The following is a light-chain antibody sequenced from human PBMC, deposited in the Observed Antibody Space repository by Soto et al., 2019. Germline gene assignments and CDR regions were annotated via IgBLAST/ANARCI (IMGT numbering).Light chain of an antibody. J-gene: IGLJ1*01. V-gene: IGLV1-40*01. CDR1: SSNIGAGYE. CDR3: QSYDSSLSGYV. Sequence: QAVVTQPPSVSAAPGQRVTISCTGSSSNIGAGYEAHWYQQVPGTAPKLLIYENNNRPSGVPDRFSGSKSGTSASLAITGLQAEDEAEYYCQSYDSSLSGYVFGTGTKVTV. CDR2: ENN.